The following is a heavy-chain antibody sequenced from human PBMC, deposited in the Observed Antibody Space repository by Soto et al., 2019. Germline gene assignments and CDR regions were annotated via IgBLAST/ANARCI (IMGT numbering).Heavy chain of an antibody. J-gene: IGHJ4*02. CDR2: IYYSGST. CDR3: ARTASYCSSTSCSFDY. D-gene: IGHD2-2*01. V-gene: IGHV4-31*03. Sequence: QVQLQESGPGLVKPSQTLSLTCTVSGGSISSGGYYWSWIRQHPGKGLEWIGYIYYSGSTYYNPSLKSRGTISVDTSKNQFALKLSSVTAADTAVYYCARTASYCSSTSCSFDYWGQGTLVTVSS. CDR1: GGSISSGGYY.